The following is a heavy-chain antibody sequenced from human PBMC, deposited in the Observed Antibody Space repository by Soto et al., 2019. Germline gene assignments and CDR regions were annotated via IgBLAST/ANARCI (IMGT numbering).Heavy chain of an antibody. J-gene: IGHJ4*02. V-gene: IGHV3-30-3*01. CDR2: ISYDGSNK. Sequence: QVQLVESGGGVVQPGRSLRLSCVASGFTFNNYAMHWVRQAPGKGLEWVTVISYDGSNKYYPDSVKGRFTISRDSSKTTLYLQMNSLRPEDTAVYYCARVGTFASTYAKYYFDSWGQGTVVTVSS. CDR1: GFTFNNYA. CDR3: ARVGTFASTYAKYYFDS. D-gene: IGHD3-16*01.